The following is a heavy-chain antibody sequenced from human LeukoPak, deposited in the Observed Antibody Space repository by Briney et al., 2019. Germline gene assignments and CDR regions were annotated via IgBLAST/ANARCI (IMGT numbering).Heavy chain of an antibody. J-gene: IGHJ4*02. CDR2: IYDSGST. CDR1: GGSIRISYYY. CDR3: VRDYWGSLDY. D-gene: IGHD7-27*01. V-gene: IGHV4-39*07. Sequence: SETLSLTCTVSGGSIRISYYYWGWIRQPPGKGLEWIGSIYDSGSTYYNPSLKSRVTISVDTSKNQFSLKLHSVTDADTAVYYCVRDYWGSLDYWGQGTLVTVSS.